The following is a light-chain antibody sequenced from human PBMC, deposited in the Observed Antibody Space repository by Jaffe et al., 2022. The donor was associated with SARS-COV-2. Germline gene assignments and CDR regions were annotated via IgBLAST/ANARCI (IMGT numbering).Light chain of an antibody. V-gene: IGLV2-18*02. CDR2: EVS. J-gene: IGLJ2*01. CDR3: SSYTSSTFDVV. Sequence: QSALTQPPSVSGSPGQSVTISCTGTSSDVGSYSRVSWYQQTPGTAPRLVLYEVSNRPSGVPDRFSGSKSGKTASLTISGLQAEDEADYYCSSYTSSTFDVVFGGGTKLTVL. CDR1: SSDVGSYSR.